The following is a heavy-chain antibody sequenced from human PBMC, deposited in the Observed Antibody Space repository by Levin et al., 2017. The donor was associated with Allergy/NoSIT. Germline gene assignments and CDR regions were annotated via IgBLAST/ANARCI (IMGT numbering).Heavy chain of an antibody. Sequence: MPSETLSLTCTVSGGSISSYYWSWIRQPPGKGLEWIGYIYYSGSTNYNPSLKSRVTISVDTSKNQFSLKLSSVTAADTAVYYCARGASQVVVDGSSYWFDPWGQGTLVTVSS. CDR3: ARGASQVVVDGSSYWFDP. CDR1: GGSISSYY. J-gene: IGHJ5*02. CDR2: IYYSGST. D-gene: IGHD2-15*01. V-gene: IGHV4-59*01.